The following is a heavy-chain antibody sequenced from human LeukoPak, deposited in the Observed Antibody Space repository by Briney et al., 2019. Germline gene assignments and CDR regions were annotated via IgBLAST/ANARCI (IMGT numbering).Heavy chain of an antibody. D-gene: IGHD4-17*01. J-gene: IGHJ5*02. CDR3: ARDLDGDYVGWFDP. CDR2: IYYSGST. Sequence: SETLSLTCTVSGGSISSGGYYWSWIRQHPGKGLEWIGYIYYSGSTYYNPSLKSRVTISVDTSKNQFSLKLSSVTAADTAVYYRARDLDGDYVGWFDPWGQGTLVTVSS. CDR1: GGSISSGGYY. V-gene: IGHV4-31*03.